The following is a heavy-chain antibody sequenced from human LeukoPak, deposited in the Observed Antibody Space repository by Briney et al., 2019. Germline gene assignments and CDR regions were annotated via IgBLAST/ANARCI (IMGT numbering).Heavy chain of an antibody. CDR2: IKQDGSEK. V-gene: IGHV3-7*01. D-gene: IGHD6-19*01. CDR3: ARVRIAVAARDGRKKLNYFDY. CDR1: GFTFSSYW. Sequence: HPGGSLRLSCAASGFTFSSYWMSWVRQAPGKGLEWVANIKQDGSEKYYVDSVKGRFTISRDNAKNSLYLQMNSLRAEDTAVYYCARVRIAVAARDGRKKLNYFDYWGQGTLVTVSS. J-gene: IGHJ4*02.